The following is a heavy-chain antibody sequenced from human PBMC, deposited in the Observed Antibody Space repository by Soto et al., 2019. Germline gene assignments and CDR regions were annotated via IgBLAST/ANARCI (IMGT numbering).Heavy chain of an antibody. V-gene: IGHV4-34*01. CDR1: GGSFSGYY. CDR3: ARDHPHSYGVYYFDY. CDR2: INHSGST. D-gene: IGHD5-18*01. J-gene: IGHJ4*02. Sequence: SETLSLTCGVYGGSFSGYYWSWIRQPPGKGLEWIGEINHSGSTYYNPSLKSRVTISIDRSKNQFSLKVNSVTAADTAVYYCARDHPHSYGVYYFDYWGQGTTVTVSS.